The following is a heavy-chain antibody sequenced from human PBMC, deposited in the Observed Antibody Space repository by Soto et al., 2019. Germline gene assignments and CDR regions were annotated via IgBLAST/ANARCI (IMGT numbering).Heavy chain of an antibody. D-gene: IGHD6-19*01. Sequence: PGGSLRLSCAASGFTFSSYGMHWVRQAPGKGLEWVAVISYDGSNKYYADSVKGRFTISRDNSKNTLYLQMNSLRAEDTAVYYCAKEPRYSSGWYLDYYYYYGMDVWGQGTTVTVSS. CDR3: AKEPRYSSGWYLDYYYYYGMDV. CDR2: ISYDGSNK. V-gene: IGHV3-30*18. J-gene: IGHJ6*02. CDR1: GFTFSSYG.